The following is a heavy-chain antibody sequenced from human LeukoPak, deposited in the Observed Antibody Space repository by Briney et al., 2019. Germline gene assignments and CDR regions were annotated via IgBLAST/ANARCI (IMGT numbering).Heavy chain of an antibody. CDR2: INHSGST. J-gene: IGHJ4*02. CDR1: GGSFSGYY. V-gene: IGHV4-34*01. CDR3: ARDESSGWHDY. Sequence: KPSETLSLTCAVYGGSFSGYYWSWIRQPPGKGLEWIGEINHSGSTNYNPSLKSRVTISVDTSKNQFSLKLSSVTAADTAVYYCARDESSGWHDYWGQGTLVTVSS. D-gene: IGHD6-19*01.